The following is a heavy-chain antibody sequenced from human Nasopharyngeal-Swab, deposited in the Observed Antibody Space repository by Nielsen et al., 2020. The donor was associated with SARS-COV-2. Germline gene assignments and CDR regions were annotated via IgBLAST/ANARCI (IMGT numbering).Heavy chain of an antibody. Sequence: GESLKISCQGSGYSFNNYWIGWVRQMPGKGLEWMGIILPGDSYTNYSPSLEGHVTISADTSTSTAYLQWSSLKASDTAMYYCATQSAVFGVVTYYYIDYWGQGTLVTVSS. CDR2: ILPGDSYT. CDR1: GYSFNNYW. J-gene: IGHJ4*02. V-gene: IGHV5-51*01. D-gene: IGHD3-3*01. CDR3: ATQSAVFGVVTYYYIDY.